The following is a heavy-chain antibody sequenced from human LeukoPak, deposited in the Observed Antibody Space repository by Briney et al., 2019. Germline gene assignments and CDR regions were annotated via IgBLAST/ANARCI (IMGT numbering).Heavy chain of an antibody. CDR1: GYSISRGYY. Sequence: SETLSLTCAVSGYSISRGYYWGWIRQPPGKGLEWIASIYQSGTTYYNPSLKSRVTISIDTSTNQFSLELSSGTAADTAVYYCARTGRYCSGGSCYSDFGYWGQGTLVTVSS. CDR3: ARTGRYCSGGSCYSDFGY. V-gene: IGHV4-38-2*01. CDR2: IYQSGTT. D-gene: IGHD2-15*01. J-gene: IGHJ4*02.